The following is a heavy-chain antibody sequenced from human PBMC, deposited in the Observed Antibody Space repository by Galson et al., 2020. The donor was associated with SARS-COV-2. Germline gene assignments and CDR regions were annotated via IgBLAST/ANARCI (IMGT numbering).Heavy chain of an antibody. J-gene: IGHJ3*02. D-gene: IGHD3-3*01. CDR3: ARDRGYDFWSEANDAFDI. V-gene: IGHV3-11*05. Sequence: GESLKISCAASGFTFSDYYMSWIRQAPGKGLEWVSYISSSSSYTNYADSVKGRFTISRDNAKNSLYLQMNSLRAEDTAVYYCARDRGYDFWSEANDAFDIWGQGTMVTVSS. CDR1: GFTFSDYY. CDR2: ISSSSSYT.